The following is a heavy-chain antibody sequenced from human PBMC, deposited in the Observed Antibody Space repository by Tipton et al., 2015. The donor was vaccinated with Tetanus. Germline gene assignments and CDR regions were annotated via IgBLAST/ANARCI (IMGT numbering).Heavy chain of an antibody. CDR3: AAPSAVFRSSEWVPSSFDY. CDR1: GVSMSNGGYY. J-gene: IGHJ4*02. V-gene: IGHV4-31*03. D-gene: IGHD2-8*01. Sequence: TLSLTCTVSGVSMSNGGYYWSWIRQHPGKGLEWLGHIYHRGNTYYNPSLKSRLTISVDTSNNQFSLNLRSVTAADTAVYYCAAPSAVFRSSEWVPSSFDYWGQGTLVPVAP. CDR2: IYHRGNT.